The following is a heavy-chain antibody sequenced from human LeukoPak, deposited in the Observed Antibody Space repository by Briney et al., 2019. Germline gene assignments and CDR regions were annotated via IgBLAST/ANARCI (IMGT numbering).Heavy chain of an antibody. CDR2: ISHSGGTS. CDR3: AKEKYNAWSPYYFDY. D-gene: IGHD1-1*01. V-gene: IGHV3-23*01. J-gene: IGHJ4*02. CDR1: GSTFTNYA. Sequence: PGGSLRLSCAASGSTFTNYAMSWVRQAPGKGLEWVSGISHSGGTSYYADSVKGRFTISRDNSKDTLYLQMSSLRGEDTAIYYCAKEKYNAWSPYYFDYWGQGTLVTVSS.